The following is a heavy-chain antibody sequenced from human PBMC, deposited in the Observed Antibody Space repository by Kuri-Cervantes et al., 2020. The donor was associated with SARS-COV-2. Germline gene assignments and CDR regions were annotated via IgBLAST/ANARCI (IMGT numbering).Heavy chain of an antibody. CDR2: IHYSGSA. CDR1: GGSLRSGDYY. D-gene: IGHD3-22*01. CDR3: ARRGDYYDSSGYYYHLQYYFDY. J-gene: IGHJ4*02. V-gene: IGHV4-30-4*08. Sequence: SETLSLTCTVSGGSLRSGDYYWTWVRQPPGKGLEWIGNIHYSGSAFYSPSLKSRVTISVDTSKNQFSLKLSSVTAADTAVYYCARRGDYYDSSGYYYHLQYYFDYWGQGTLVTVSS.